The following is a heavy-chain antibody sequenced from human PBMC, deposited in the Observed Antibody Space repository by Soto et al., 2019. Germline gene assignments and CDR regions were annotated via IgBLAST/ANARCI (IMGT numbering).Heavy chain of an antibody. CDR2: INPSGGST. D-gene: IGHD6-6*01. V-gene: IGHV1-46*01. CDR3: ARDLYSSSF. CDR1: GYTFTSYY. J-gene: IGHJ4*02. Sequence: QVQLVQSGAEVKKPGASVKVSCKASGYTFTSYYMHWVRQAPGQGLELMAIINPSGGSTNYAQKFQGRVTVTRDTSTSTVYMELSSLISQDTAVYYCARDLYSSSFWGQGTLVTVSS.